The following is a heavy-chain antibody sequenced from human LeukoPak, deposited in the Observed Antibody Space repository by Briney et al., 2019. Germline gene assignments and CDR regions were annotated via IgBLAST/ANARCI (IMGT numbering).Heavy chain of an antibody. CDR1: GGNFSSYA. Sequence: ASVKVSCKASGGNFSSYAISCVRQAPGQGLEWMGGIIPIFGTANYAQKFQGRVTITADESTSTAYMELSSLRSEDTAVYYCARDSRAYSSGWSSDYWGQGTLVTVSS. D-gene: IGHD6-19*01. CDR2: IIPIFGTA. V-gene: IGHV1-69*13. CDR3: ARDSRAYSSGWSSDY. J-gene: IGHJ4*02.